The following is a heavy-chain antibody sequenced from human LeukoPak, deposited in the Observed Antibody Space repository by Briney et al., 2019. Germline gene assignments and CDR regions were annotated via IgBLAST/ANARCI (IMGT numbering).Heavy chain of an antibody. Sequence: PGGSLRLSCAASGFTVTSNYMSWVRQAPGKGLEWVSIIYSGVRTYYADSVRGRFTISRDTSKNTLHLQMNSLRAEDTAVYYCAREEPSAAGAFDIWGQGTMVTVSS. CDR3: AREEPSAAGAFDI. D-gene: IGHD6-25*01. V-gene: IGHV3-53*01. CDR1: GFTVTSNY. J-gene: IGHJ3*02. CDR2: IYSGVRT.